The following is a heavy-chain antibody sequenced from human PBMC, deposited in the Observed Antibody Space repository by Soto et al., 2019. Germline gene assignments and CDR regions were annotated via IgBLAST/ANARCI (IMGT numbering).Heavy chain of an antibody. CDR2: VSFDGSNT. Sequence: QVQLVESGGGVVQPGRSLRLSCAASGSTFRNYGIHWVRQAPGKGLQWVATVSFDGSNTNYVDSVQGRFTISRDNYVNTVVQQMNGLGVEDTAVYYCAKDAHLFGICGYYVFDQWGQGTVVTVSS. CDR1: GSTFRNYG. CDR3: AKDAHLFGICGYYVFDQ. J-gene: IGHJ4*02. D-gene: IGHD3-22*01. V-gene: IGHV3-30*18.